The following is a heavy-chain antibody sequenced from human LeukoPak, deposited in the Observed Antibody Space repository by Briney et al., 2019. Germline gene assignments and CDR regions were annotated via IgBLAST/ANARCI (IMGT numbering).Heavy chain of an antibody. Sequence: SETLSLTCTVSGGSVSSGSYYWSWIRQPPGTGLEWIGYIYYSGSTNYNPSLKSRVTISVDTSKNQFSLKLSSVTAADTAVYYCARVVGMVRGVIITAYYFDYWGQGTLVTVSS. V-gene: IGHV4-61*01. D-gene: IGHD3-10*01. CDR2: IYYSGST. CDR3: ARVVGMVRGVIITAYYFDY. CDR1: GGSVSSGSYY. J-gene: IGHJ4*02.